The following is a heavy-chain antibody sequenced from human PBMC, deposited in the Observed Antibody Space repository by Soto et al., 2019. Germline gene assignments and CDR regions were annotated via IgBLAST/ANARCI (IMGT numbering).Heavy chain of an antibody. J-gene: IGHJ3*02. D-gene: IGHD3-3*01. CDR3: ARDLGDFWSGYYTGRDAFDI. CDR2: IGAYNGNT. V-gene: IGHV1-18*01. CDR1: GYTFTSYG. Sequence: ASVNFSCKASGYTFTSYGISWVRQAPGQGLEWMGWIGAYNGNTNYAQKLQGRVTMTTDTSTSTAYMELRSLRSDDTAVYYCARDLGDFWSGYYTGRDAFDIWGQGTMVTVSS.